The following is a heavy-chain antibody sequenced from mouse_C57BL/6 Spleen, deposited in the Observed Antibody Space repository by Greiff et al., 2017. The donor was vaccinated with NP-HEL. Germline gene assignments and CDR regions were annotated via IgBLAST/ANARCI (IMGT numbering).Heavy chain of an antibody. V-gene: IGHV1-26*01. CDR1: GYTFTDYY. J-gene: IGHJ3*01. Sequence: VQLQQSGPELVKPGASVKISCKASGYTFTDYYMNWVKQSHGKSLEWIGDINPNNGGTSYNQKFKGKATLTVAQSSSTAYRELRSLTSEDAAVYYCARWGGSSYVAYWGKGTLVTVSA. CDR2: INPNNGGT. CDR3: ARWGGSSYVAY. D-gene: IGHD1-1*01.